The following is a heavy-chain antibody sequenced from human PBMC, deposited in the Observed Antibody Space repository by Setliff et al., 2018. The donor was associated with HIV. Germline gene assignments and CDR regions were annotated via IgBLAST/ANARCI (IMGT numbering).Heavy chain of an antibody. V-gene: IGHV4-59*08. D-gene: IGHD3-22*01. J-gene: IGHJ4*02. CDR1: GVSITSYF. Sequence: TSETLSLTCTVPGVSITSYFWSWIRQPPGKGLEWIGFIYYIYSTGSTKYNPSLKSRVTMSLDTSKTQYSLKLNSVTAADTAVYYCARLEYYSDGNGYLQFYFDYWGQGTLVTVSS. CDR3: ARLEYYSDGNGYLQFYFDY. CDR2: IYYIYSTGST.